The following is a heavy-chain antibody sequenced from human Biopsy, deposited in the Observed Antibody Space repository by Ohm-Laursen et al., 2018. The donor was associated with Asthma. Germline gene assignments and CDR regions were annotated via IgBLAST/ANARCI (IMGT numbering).Heavy chain of an antibody. CDR2: IYYSGST. Sequence: SQTLSLTCAVSGGSISNSNYYWSWIRQRPVKGLEWIGHIYYSGSTYYNPSLKSRVSISLDTSKNQFSLSLTSVTAADTAVYYCARTTYGHDGFDPWGQGTLVTVSS. D-gene: IGHD4-17*01. CDR3: ARTTYGHDGFDP. CDR1: GGSISNSNYY. J-gene: IGHJ5*02. V-gene: IGHV4-31*11.